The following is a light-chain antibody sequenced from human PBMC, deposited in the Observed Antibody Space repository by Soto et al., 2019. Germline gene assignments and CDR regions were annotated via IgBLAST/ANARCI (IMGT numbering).Light chain of an antibody. Sequence: ILMTQSPISLPVTPGEPASISCWSSRGLLHSTGKNYLDWFLQKPGQSPKLLIYLGSNRASGVPDRFSGSGSVTNFTLRISRVEAEDVGVYYCMQALQSPRTFGRGTKVEIK. CDR1: RGLLHSTGKNY. CDR3: MQALQSPRT. J-gene: IGKJ1*01. V-gene: IGKV2-28*01. CDR2: LGS.